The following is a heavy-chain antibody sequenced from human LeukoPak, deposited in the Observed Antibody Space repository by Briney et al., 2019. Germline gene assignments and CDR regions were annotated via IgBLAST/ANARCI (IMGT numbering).Heavy chain of an antibody. CDR2: FDPEDGET. CDR1: GYTLTDLS. CDR3: ATSSGYGFLFES. D-gene: IGHD3-22*01. V-gene: IGHV1-24*01. Sequence: ASVNVSCEVSGYTLTDLSMHWVRQAAGKGLEWMGGFDPEDGETIYAQNFQGRVTMTEDTSTDTAYMEVRSLRSEDTAVYYCATSSGYGFLFESWGQGTLVTVSS. J-gene: IGHJ4*02.